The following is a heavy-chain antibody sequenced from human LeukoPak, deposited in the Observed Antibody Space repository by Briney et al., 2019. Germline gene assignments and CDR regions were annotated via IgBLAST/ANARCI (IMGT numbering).Heavy chain of an antibody. J-gene: IGHJ6*03. CDR2: ISSSGSTI. CDR3: ARAGRYVVRGVDGNMDV. CDR1: GFTFSSYE. V-gene: IGHV3-48*03. Sequence: GGSLRLSCAASGFTFSSYEMNWVRQAPGKGLEWVSYISSSGSTIYYADAVKGRFTISRDNAKNSLYLQMNSLRAEDTAVYYCARAGRYVVRGVDGNMDVWGKGTTVTVSS. D-gene: IGHD3-10*01.